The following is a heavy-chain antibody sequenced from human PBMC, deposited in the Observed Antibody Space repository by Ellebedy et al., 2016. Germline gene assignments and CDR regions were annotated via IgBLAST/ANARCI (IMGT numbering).Heavy chain of an antibody. CDR2: INSDGSST. CDR3: ARRVVPAASGYYFDY. CDR1: GFTFSSYW. Sequence: GESLKISCAASGFTFSSYWMHWVRQAPGKGLVWVSRINSDGSSTSYADSVKGRFTISRDNAKNTLYLQMNSLIAEDTAAYYCARRVVPAASGYYFDYWGQGTLVTVSS. D-gene: IGHD2-2*01. J-gene: IGHJ4*02. V-gene: IGHV3-74*01.